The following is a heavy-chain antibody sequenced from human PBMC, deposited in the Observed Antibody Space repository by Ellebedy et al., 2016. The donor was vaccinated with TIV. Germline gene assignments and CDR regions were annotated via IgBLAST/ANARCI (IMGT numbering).Heavy chain of an antibody. CDR1: GYTFTSYD. J-gene: IGHJ4*02. Sequence: AASVKVSCKPSGYTFTSYDINWVRQAPGQGLEYLGWMQPGSGNTGYAQKFEGRVTMTRDTSTGTAYMELNSLRSEDTAVYYCARVKGYCSTASCLYFDYWGQGTLVTVSS. CDR2: MQPGSGNT. V-gene: IGHV1-8*01. D-gene: IGHD2-2*01. CDR3: ARVKGYCSTASCLYFDY.